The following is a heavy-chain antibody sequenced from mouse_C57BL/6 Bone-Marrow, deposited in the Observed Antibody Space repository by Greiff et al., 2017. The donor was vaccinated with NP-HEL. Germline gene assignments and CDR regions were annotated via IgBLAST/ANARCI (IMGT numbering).Heavy chain of an antibody. J-gene: IGHJ4*01. CDR2: INPNNGGT. CDR3: ARRNYYGSTQGAMDY. D-gene: IGHD1-1*01. Sequence: EVQLQQSGPELVKPGASVKISCKASGYTFTDYYMNWVKQSHGKSLEWIGDINPNNGGTSYNQKFKGKATLTVDKSSSTAYMELRSLTSEDSAVYYCARRNYYGSTQGAMDYWGQGTSVTVSS. CDR1: GYTFTDYY. V-gene: IGHV1-26*01.